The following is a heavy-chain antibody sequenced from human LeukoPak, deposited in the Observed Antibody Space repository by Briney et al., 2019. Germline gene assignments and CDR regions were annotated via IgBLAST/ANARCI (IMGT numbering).Heavy chain of an antibody. V-gene: IGHV1-2*02. Sequence: ASVKVSCKASGYTFTGYYMHWVRQAPGQGLEWMGWINPNSGGTNYAQKLQGRGTMTRDTAISTAYMELSRLRSDDTAVYYCARVPTTYGSGSYYPFDYWGQGTLVTVSS. J-gene: IGHJ4*02. CDR2: INPNSGGT. CDR1: GYTFTGYY. CDR3: ARVPTTYGSGSYYPFDY. D-gene: IGHD3-10*01.